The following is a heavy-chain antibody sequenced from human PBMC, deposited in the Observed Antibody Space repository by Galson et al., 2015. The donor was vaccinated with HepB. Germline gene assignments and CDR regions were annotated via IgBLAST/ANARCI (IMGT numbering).Heavy chain of an antibody. CDR2: FWFDGSDK. D-gene: IGHD1-1*01. J-gene: IGHJ6*01. CDR3: AKDTDRLERGDLYYYYGMDV. CDR1: GFNFSSYR. Sequence: SLRLCGEESGFNFSSYRMQWVRQAPGEGLESVAVFWFDGSDKYFRESVKGGFIISRDNSKKHLYMQLDSLRAEDTAVYYCAKDTDRLERGDLYYYYGMDVWGQGTTVTVSS. V-gene: IGHV3-33*06.